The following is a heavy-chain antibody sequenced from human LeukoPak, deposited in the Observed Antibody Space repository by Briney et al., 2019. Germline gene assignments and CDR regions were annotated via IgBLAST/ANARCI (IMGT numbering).Heavy chain of an antibody. CDR3: ARGGNWNYVDY. CDR1: GYSISSGYY. V-gene: IGHV4-38-2*02. CDR2: IYHSGST. Sequence: PSETLSLTCTVSGYSISSGYYWGWIRQPPGKGLEWIGSIYHSGSTYYNTSLKSRVTISVDTSKNQFSLKLSSVTAADTAVYYCARGGNWNYVDYWGQGTLVTVSS. D-gene: IGHD1-20*01. J-gene: IGHJ4*02.